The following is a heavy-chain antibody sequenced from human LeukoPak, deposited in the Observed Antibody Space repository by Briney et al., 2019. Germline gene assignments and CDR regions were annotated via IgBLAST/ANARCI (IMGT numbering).Heavy chain of an antibody. D-gene: IGHD6-19*01. J-gene: IGHJ4*02. V-gene: IGHV3-7*01. CDR3: ARDGIAVAGDYFDY. CDR2: IKQDGSEK. Sequence: GGSLRLSCAASGFTFSSYWMSWVRQAPEKGLEWVANIKQDGSEKYYVDSVKGRFTISRDNAKNSLYLQMNSLRAEDTAVYYCARDGIAVAGDYFDYWGQGTLVTVSS. CDR1: GFTFSSYW.